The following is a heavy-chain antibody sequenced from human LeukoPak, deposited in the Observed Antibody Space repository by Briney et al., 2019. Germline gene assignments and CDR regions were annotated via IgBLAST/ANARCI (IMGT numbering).Heavy chain of an antibody. CDR2: ISGSGGST. CDR3: AKADFWSGYYLNLDY. V-gene: IGHV3-23*01. CDR1: GFTFSSYA. Sequence: GGSLRLSCAASGFTFSSYAMSWVRQAPGKGLEWVSAISGSGGSTYYADSVKGRFTISRDNSKSTLYLQMNSLRAEDTGVYYCAKADFWSGYYLNLDYWGQGTLVTVSS. D-gene: IGHD3-3*01. J-gene: IGHJ4*02.